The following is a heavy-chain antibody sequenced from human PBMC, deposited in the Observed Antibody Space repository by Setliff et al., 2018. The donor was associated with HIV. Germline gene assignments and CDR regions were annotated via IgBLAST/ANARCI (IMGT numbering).Heavy chain of an antibody. J-gene: IGHJ4*02. Sequence: GGSLRLSCAASGSTVSSHYMSWVRQAPGKGLEWVSTIYSDGSTYHADSVKGRFTISRDNSKNTLYLQMNSLRAEDTAVYYCARDWLDYRILDHWGQGTLVTVSS. CDR1: GSTVSSHY. CDR2: IYSDGST. CDR3: ARDWLDYRILDH. D-gene: IGHD4-17*01. V-gene: IGHV3-66*02.